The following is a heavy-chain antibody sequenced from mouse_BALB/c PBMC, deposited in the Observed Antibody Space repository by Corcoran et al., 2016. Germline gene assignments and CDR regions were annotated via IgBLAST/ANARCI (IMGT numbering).Heavy chain of an antibody. J-gene: IGHJ2*01. CDR1: GYSITSGYY. Sequence: DVQLQESGPGLVKPSQSLSLTCSVTGYSITSGYYWNWIRQFPGNKLEWMGYISYDGSNNYNPSLKNRISITRDTSKNQFFLKLNSVTTEDTAIYYCASSYGSSYGGQGTTLTVSS. D-gene: IGHD1-1*01. CDR2: ISYDGSN. CDR3: ASSYGSSY. V-gene: IGHV3-6*02.